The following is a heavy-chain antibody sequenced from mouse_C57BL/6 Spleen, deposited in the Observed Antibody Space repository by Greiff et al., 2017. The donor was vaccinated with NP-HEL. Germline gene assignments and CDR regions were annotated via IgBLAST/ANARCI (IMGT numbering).Heavy chain of an antibody. CDR2: ISSGSSTI. CDR1: GFTFSDYG. V-gene: IGHV5-17*01. J-gene: IGHJ2*01. Sequence: DVKLVESGGGLVKPGGSLKLSCAASGFTFSDYGMHWVRQAPEKGLEWVAYISSGSSTIYYADTVKGRFTISRDNAKNTLFLQMTSLRSEDTAMDYCAREVLRGYFDYWGQGTTLTVSS. D-gene: IGHD2-14*01. CDR3: AREVLRGYFDY.